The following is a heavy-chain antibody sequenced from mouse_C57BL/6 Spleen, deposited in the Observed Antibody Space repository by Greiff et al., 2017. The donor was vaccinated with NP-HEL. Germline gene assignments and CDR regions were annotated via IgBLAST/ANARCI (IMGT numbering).Heavy chain of an antibody. CDR2: INYDGSST. J-gene: IGHJ1*03. V-gene: IGHV5-16*01. CDR1: GFTFSDYY. D-gene: IGHD1-1*01. Sequence: EVKLMESEGGLVQPGSSMKLSCTASGFTFSDYYMAWVRQVPEKGLEWVANINYDGSSTYYLDSLKSRFIISRDNAKNILYLQMSSLKSEDTATYYCARADYHGSSSWYFDVWGTGTTVTVSS. CDR3: ARADYHGSSSWYFDV.